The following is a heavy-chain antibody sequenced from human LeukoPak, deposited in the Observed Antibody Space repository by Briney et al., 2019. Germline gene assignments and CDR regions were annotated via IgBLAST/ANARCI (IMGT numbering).Heavy chain of an antibody. CDR3: ARHYDSSGSKLAITGAFDI. D-gene: IGHD3-22*01. Sequence: GESLKISRKGSGYSFTSYWICWVRQMPGKGLGWSGIFYPGDSDTRYSPSFRGQVTISADKSTTTAYLQWSSLKASDTAMYYCARHYDSSGSKLAITGAFDIWGQGTMVTVSS. CDR1: GYSFTSYW. J-gene: IGHJ3*02. CDR2: FYPGDSDT. V-gene: IGHV5-51*01.